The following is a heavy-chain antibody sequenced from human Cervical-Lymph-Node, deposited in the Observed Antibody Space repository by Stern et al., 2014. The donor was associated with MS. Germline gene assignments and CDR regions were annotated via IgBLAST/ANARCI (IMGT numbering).Heavy chain of an antibody. Sequence: VQLVVSGGGFVKPGGSLRLSCAASGFTFSDYYMSWIRQAPGNGLECVSYISRSGSTIYCADSVKARFTISRDNAKNSLYLQMNSLRAEDTAVYYCASQAFRQLDYYYYGMDVWGQGTTVTVSS. CDR3: ASQAFRQLDYYYYGMDV. J-gene: IGHJ6*02. CDR2: ISRSGSTI. D-gene: IGHD5-18*01. V-gene: IGHV3-11*01. CDR1: GFTFSDYY.